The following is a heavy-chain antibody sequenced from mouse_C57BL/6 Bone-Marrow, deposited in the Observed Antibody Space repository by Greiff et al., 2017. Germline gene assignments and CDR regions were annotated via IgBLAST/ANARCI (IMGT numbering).Heavy chain of an antibody. CDR3: AREKIYFDYYYAMDY. D-gene: IGHD2-4*01. V-gene: IGHV3-8*01. CDR2: ISYSGIT. J-gene: IGHJ4*01. Sequence: VQLKQSGPGLAKPSQTLSLTCSVTGYSITSDYWNWIRKFPGNKLEYMGYISYSGITYYNPSLKSRISITRDTSKNQYDLQLNSVTTEYTATYYCAREKIYFDYYYAMDYWGQGTSFTVSS. CDR1: GYSITSDY.